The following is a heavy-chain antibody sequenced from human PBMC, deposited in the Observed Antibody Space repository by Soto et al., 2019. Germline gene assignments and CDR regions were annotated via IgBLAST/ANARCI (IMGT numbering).Heavy chain of an antibody. J-gene: IGHJ4*02. V-gene: IGHV3-72*01. CDR2: TRNKANSYTT. CDR3: ARAPSDSSGYYSVY. CDR1: GFTFSDHY. D-gene: IGHD3-22*01. Sequence: EVQLVESGGGLVQPGGSLRLSCAASGFTFSDHYMDWVRQAPGKGLEWVGRTRNKANSYTTEYAASVKGRFTISRDDSKNSLYLQMNSLKTEDTAVYYCARAPSDSSGYYSVYWGQGTLGTVSS.